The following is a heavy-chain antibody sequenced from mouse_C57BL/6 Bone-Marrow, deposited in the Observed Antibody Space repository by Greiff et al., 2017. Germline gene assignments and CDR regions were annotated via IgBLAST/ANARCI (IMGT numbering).Heavy chain of an antibody. Sequence: EVQRVESGGGLVKPGGSLKLSCAASGFTFSSYAMSWVRQTPEKRLEWVATISDGGSYTYYPDNVKGRFTISRDNAKNNLYLQMSHLKSEDTATYYCARGRYYDYDEDYFDYWGQGTTLTVSS. CDR2: ISDGGSYT. D-gene: IGHD2-4*01. CDR3: ARGRYYDYDEDYFDY. CDR1: GFTFSSYA. J-gene: IGHJ2*01. V-gene: IGHV5-4*01.